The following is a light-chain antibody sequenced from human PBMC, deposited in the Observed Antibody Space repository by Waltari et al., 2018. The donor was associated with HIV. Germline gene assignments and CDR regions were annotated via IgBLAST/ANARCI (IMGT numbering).Light chain of an antibody. CDR3: QQRSNFT. V-gene: IGKV3-11*01. Sequence: EIVLTQSPATLSLSPGDRATLSCRASQSVSSYLAWYQQKPGQAPRLLIYDASNRATGIPARFSGSGSGTDFTLTISSLEPEDFAVYYCQQRSNFTFGPGTKVDIK. J-gene: IGKJ3*01. CDR1: QSVSSY. CDR2: DAS.